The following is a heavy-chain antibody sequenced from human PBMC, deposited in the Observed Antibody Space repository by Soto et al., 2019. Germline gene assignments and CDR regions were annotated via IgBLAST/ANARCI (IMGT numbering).Heavy chain of an antibody. CDR3: ARVMGRSGSYDDGMDV. V-gene: IGHV3-21*01. CDR1: GFAFSTYA. J-gene: IGHJ6*02. CDR2: ITNSATYT. D-gene: IGHD3-10*01. Sequence: GGSLRLSCAASGFAFSTYAMNWVRQAPGKGLEWVSSITNSATYTYYADSLKGRFTISRDNAENSLYLLMNSLRDEDTALYHCARVMGRSGSYDDGMDVWGQGTTVTV.